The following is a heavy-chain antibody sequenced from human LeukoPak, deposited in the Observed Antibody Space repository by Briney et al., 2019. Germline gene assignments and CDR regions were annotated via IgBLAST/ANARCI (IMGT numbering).Heavy chain of an antibody. J-gene: IGHJ4*02. V-gene: IGHV1-18*01. CDR3: ARDPDYYGSGSYYKPTYFDY. CDR1: GYTFTSYG. D-gene: IGHD3-10*01. CDR2: ISAYNGNT. Sequence: ASVKVSCKASGYTFTSYGISWVRQAPGQGLEWMGWISAYNGNTNYAQKLQGRVTMTTDTSTSTAYMELRSLRSDDTAVCYCARDPDYYGSGSYYKPTYFDYWGQGTLVTVSS.